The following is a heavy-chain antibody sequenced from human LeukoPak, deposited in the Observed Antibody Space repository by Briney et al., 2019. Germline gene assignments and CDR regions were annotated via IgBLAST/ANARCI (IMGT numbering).Heavy chain of an antibody. V-gene: IGHV4-30-2*01. D-gene: IGHD6-13*01. CDR2: IYISGST. CDR1: GGSINSGGSS. Sequence: PSETLSLTCSVSGGSINSGGSSWNWIRQPPGKGLEWIGHIYISGSTFYDPSLKTRVTISLDRSKNQFSLKLTSVTAADTAVYYCARGGIAAPLDYWGQGTLVTVSS. CDR3: ARGGIAAPLDY. J-gene: IGHJ4*02.